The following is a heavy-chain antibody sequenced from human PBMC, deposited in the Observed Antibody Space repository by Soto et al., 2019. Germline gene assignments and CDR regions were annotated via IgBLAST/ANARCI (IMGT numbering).Heavy chain of an antibody. J-gene: IGHJ5*02. D-gene: IGHD6-19*01. Sequence: ASVKVSCKASGYTFTSYYMHWVRQAPGQGLEWMGIINPSGGSTSYAQKFQGRVTTTRDTSTSTVYMELSSLRSEDTAGYYCARDLAVAPQPPGWFDPWGQGTLVTVSS. CDR1: GYTFTSYY. CDR3: ARDLAVAPQPPGWFDP. V-gene: IGHV1-46*01. CDR2: INPSGGST.